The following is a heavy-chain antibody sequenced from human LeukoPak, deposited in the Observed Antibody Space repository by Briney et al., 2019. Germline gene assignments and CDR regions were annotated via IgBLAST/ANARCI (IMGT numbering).Heavy chain of an antibody. Sequence: ASVKVSCKASGYTFTGYYMHWVRQAPGQGLEWMGWINPNSGGTNYAQKFQGRVTMTRDTSISTAYMELSRLRSDDTAVYYCARGAHSGYDFRPENDAFDTWGQGTMVTVSS. CDR2: INPNSGGT. CDR1: GYTFTGYY. D-gene: IGHD5-12*01. J-gene: IGHJ3*02. V-gene: IGHV1-2*02. CDR3: ARGAHSGYDFRPENDAFDT.